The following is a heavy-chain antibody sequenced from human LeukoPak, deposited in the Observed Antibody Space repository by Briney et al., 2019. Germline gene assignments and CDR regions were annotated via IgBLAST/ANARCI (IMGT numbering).Heavy chain of an antibody. V-gene: IGHV3-23*01. CDR1: GFTFNTYA. CDR3: AIFSLEGDFDY. J-gene: IGHJ4*02. Sequence: PGGSLRLSCAASGFTFNTYAMSWVRQAPGKGLEWVSAISASGGRTNYADSVKGRFTISRDNSKNALYLQMNSLRAEDTAVYYCAIFSLEGDFDYWGQGTLVTVSS. CDR2: ISASGGRT. D-gene: IGHD2/OR15-2a*01.